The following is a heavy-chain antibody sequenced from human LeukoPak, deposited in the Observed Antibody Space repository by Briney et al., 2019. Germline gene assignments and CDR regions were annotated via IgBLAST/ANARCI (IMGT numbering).Heavy chain of an antibody. CDR1: GFIFTTYT. D-gene: IGHD3-22*01. CDR2: ISYDGSDK. J-gene: IGHJ4*02. V-gene: IGHV3-30-3*01. CDR3: ARTSYYDSSGYYCPHFDY. Sequence: GGSLRLSCAASGFIFTTYTMHWVRQAPGKGLEWVAVISYDGSDKYYAGSVKGRFTITRDNSKSTLYLQMNSLRAEDTAVYYCARTSYYDSSGYYCPHFDYWGQGTLVTVSS.